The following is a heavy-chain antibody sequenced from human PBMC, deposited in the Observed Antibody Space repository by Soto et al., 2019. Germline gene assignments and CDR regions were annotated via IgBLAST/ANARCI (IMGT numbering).Heavy chain of an antibody. V-gene: IGHV3-7*02. Sequence: EVQLVESGGGLVQPGGSLRLSFAASGFTFSSYWMSWVRQAPGKGLEGVANIKQDGSEKYYVDSVKGRFTISRDNAKNSLYLQMNSLRAEDTAVYYCASAAAGPADYWGQGTLVTVSS. CDR2: IKQDGSEK. CDR1: GFTFSSYW. CDR3: ASAAAGPADY. D-gene: IGHD6-13*01. J-gene: IGHJ4*02.